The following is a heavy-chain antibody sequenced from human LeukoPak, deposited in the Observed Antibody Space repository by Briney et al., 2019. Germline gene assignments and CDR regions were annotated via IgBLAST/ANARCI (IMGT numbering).Heavy chain of an antibody. J-gene: IGHJ4*02. CDR3: ARDRALGSGKYYFDY. D-gene: IGHD3-16*01. CDR1: GGSISSYY. V-gene: IGHV4-59*01. Sequence: SETLSLTCTVAGGSISSYYWSWIRQPPGKGLEWIGYIDYSGYTNYNPSLKSRVTISVDTSTNQFSLKLTSVTAADTAVYYCARDRALGSGKYYFDYWGQGTPVIVSS. CDR2: IDYSGYT.